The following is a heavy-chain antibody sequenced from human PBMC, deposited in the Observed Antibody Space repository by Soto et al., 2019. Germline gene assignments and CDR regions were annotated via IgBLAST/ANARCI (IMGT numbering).Heavy chain of an antibody. J-gene: IGHJ5*02. V-gene: IGHV4-4*07. CDR3: ARDKSWFDP. CDR1: GDSINSYY. Sequence: SETLSLTCTVSGDSINSYYWSWIRQPAGKGLEWIGRMSTSGSTNYNPSLKSRVTMSVDTSRNQFSLKLSSVTAADTAVYYCARDKSWFDPWGQGTLVTVSS. CDR2: MSTSGST.